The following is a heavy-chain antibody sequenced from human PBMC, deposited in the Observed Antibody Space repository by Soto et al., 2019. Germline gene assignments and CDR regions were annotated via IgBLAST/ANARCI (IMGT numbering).Heavy chain of an antibody. CDR2: ISVDNGNT. Sequence: QGQLVQSGAEVKKPGASVKVSCKASGYTFTDYDISWVRQAPGQGLEWMGWISVDNGNTKYVESLQGRATMTTDTSTSTAYLEVRSLRSDDTAVYYCSRTSVSNYNWFDPWGQGNLVAVSS. CDR1: GYTFTDYD. D-gene: IGHD4-4*01. V-gene: IGHV1-18*01. CDR3: SRTSVSNYNWFDP. J-gene: IGHJ5*02.